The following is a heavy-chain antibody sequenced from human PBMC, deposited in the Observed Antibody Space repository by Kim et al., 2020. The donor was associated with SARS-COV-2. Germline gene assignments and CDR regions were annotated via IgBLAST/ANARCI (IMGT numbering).Heavy chain of an antibody. Sequence: GGSLRLSCAASGFTFSSYAMNWVRQAPGKGLEWVSVIYSGGSSTYYADSVKGRFTISRDNSKNTLYLQMNSLRAEDTAVYYCAKNNNDNGDYVLDYWGQGTVVTVSS. V-gene: IGHV3-23*03. CDR2: IYSGGSST. CDR1: GFTFSSYA. CDR3: AKNNNDNGDYVLDY. J-gene: IGHJ4*02. D-gene: IGHD4-17*01.